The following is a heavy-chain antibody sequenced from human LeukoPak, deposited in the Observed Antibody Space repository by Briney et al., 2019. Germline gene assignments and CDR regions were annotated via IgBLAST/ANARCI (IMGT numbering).Heavy chain of an antibody. CDR3: ARGPPTMVVTPGFDY. Sequence: PWETLSLTCTVSGGSISSYYWSWIRQPPGKGLEWIGYIYYSGSTNYNPSLKSRVTISVDTSKNQFSLKLSSVTAADTAVYYCARGPPTMVVTPGFDYWGQGTLVTVSS. V-gene: IGHV4-59*01. CDR2: IYYSGST. CDR1: GGSISSYY. D-gene: IGHD4-23*01. J-gene: IGHJ4*02.